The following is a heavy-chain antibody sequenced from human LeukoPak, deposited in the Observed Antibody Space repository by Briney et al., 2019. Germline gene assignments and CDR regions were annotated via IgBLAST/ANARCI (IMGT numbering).Heavy chain of an antibody. Sequence: AGGSLRLSCAASGFTFSSYAMSWVRQAPGKGLEWVSIISGSGGSTYYADSVKGRFTISRDNSKNTLYLQMNSLRAEDTAVYYCAKTGYSSSWYAYWGQGTLVTVSS. CDR1: GFTFSSYA. D-gene: IGHD6-13*01. J-gene: IGHJ4*02. V-gene: IGHV3-23*01. CDR2: ISGSGGST. CDR3: AKTGYSSSWYAY.